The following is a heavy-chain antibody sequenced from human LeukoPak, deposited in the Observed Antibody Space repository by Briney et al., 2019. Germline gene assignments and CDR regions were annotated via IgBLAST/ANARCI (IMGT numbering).Heavy chain of an antibody. CDR3: ARVDSSSGSFDY. CDR1: GFTFSSYW. Sequence: GGSLRLSCAASGFTFSSYWMNWVRQAPGKGLVWVSRIASDGSSTTYADSVKGRFTISRDNAKNSLYLQMNSLRAEDTAVYYCARVDSSSGSFDYWGQGTLVTVSS. CDR2: IASDGSST. V-gene: IGHV3-74*01. J-gene: IGHJ4*02. D-gene: IGHD3-22*01.